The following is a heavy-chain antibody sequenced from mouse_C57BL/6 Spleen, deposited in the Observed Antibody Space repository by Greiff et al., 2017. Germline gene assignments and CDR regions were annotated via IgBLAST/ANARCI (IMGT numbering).Heavy chain of an antibody. CDR3: TLDSSGYGAFAY. D-gene: IGHD3-2*02. Sequence: VQLKESGAELVRPGASVTLSCKASGYTFTDYEMHWVKQTPVHGLEWIGAIDPETGGTAYNQKFKGKAILTAAKSSSTAYMELRSLTSEDSAVYYCTLDSSGYGAFAYWGQGTLVTVSA. V-gene: IGHV1-15*01. CDR1: GYTFTDYE. J-gene: IGHJ3*01. CDR2: IDPETGGT.